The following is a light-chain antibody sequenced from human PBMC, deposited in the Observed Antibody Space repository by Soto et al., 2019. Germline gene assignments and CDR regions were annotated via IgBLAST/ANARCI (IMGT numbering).Light chain of an antibody. J-gene: IGKJ1*01. Sequence: EIVLTQSPGPLSLSPGERATLSCRASQSVTSSYLAWWQQKPGQAPRLLIYGASSRATGIPDRFSGSGSGTDFTLTISRLEPEDFAVYFCQQYGSSPTTFGQGTKVDIK. V-gene: IGKV3-20*01. CDR2: GAS. CDR1: QSVTSSY. CDR3: QQYGSSPTT.